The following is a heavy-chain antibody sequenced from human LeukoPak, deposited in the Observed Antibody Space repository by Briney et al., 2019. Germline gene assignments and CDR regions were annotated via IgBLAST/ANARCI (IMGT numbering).Heavy chain of an antibody. CDR1: GYTFTSYW. J-gene: IGHJ3*02. CDR3: ASPEEKHSSSGRAFDI. D-gene: IGHD6-6*01. CDR2: IYPGDSDT. V-gene: IGHV5-51*01. Sequence: GSVKVSCKASGYTFTSYWIGWVRQMPGKGLEWMGIIYPGDSDTRYSPSFQGQVTISADKSISTAYLQWSSLKASDTAMYYCASPEEKHSSSGRAFDIWGQGTMVTVSS.